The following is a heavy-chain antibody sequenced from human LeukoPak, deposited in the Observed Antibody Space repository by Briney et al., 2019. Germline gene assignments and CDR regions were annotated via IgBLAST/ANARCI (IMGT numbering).Heavy chain of an antibody. CDR2: IHNSGTT. J-gene: IGHJ4*02. CDR3: ARRYYYNLGSFPFDF. D-gene: IGHD3-10*01. Sequence: TSETLSLTCAVSGGPFSGYFWSWICQSSGKGLEWIGEIHNSGTTNYNPSLNSRVTISEDTSKNQFYLNLSSVTAADTAVYYCARRYYYNLGSFPFDFWGQGTLVTVSS. V-gene: IGHV4-34*01. CDR1: GGPFSGYF.